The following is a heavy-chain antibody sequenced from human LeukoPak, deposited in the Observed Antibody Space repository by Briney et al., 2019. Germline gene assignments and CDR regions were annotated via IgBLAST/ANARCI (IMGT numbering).Heavy chain of an antibody. CDR3: ARVRSYGDFYYYMDV. CDR2: IYSRGST. D-gene: IGHD5-18*01. V-gene: IGHV4-4*07. J-gene: IGHJ6*03. Sequence: SETLSLTCTVSGGSINTLYWSWIRQPAGKGLEWIGRIYSRGSTNYNPSLKSRVTMSVDPSKNQFSLKLSSVTAADTAVYYCARVRSYGDFYYYMDVWGKGTTVTISS. CDR1: GGSINTLY.